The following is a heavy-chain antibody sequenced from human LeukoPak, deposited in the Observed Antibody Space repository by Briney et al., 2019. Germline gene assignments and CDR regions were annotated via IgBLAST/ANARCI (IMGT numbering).Heavy chain of an antibody. Sequence: PGGSLRLSCAASGFTFSNAWMSWVRQAPGKGLEWVCRIKSKTGGGTTDYAAPVKGRFTISRDDSKNTLYLQMNSLKTEDTAVYYCTTDGRHSGYLWVDYWGQGTLVTVSS. CDR1: GFTFSNAW. CDR2: IKSKTGGGTT. D-gene: IGHD5-12*01. J-gene: IGHJ4*02. V-gene: IGHV3-15*01. CDR3: TTDGRHSGYLWVDY.